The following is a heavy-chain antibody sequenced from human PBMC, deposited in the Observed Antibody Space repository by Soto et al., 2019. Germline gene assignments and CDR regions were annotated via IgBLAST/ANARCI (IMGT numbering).Heavy chain of an antibody. Sequence: EVQLVESGGDLVQPGGSLRLSCAASGFTFGDYPMNWVRQAPGKGLEWISYISTSIRTMYYADSVKGRFTISRDNAENSLYLQMNSLRDEDTAIYYCARGTYSGSHYFSYWGQGTLVTVSS. CDR2: ISTSIRTM. D-gene: IGHD1-26*01. CDR1: GFTFGDYP. V-gene: IGHV3-48*02. CDR3: ARGTYSGSHYFSY. J-gene: IGHJ4*02.